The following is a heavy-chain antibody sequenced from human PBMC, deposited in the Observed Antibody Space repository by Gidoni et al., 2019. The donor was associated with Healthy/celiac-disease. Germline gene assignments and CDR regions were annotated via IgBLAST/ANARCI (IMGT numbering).Heavy chain of an antibody. CDR2: ISGSGGST. CDR1: GFTFSSYA. J-gene: IGHJ4*02. D-gene: IGHD2-21*02. CDR3: AKDVTGGGYYFDY. Sequence: EVQLLESGGGLVQPGGSLRLSCAAYGFTFSSYAMSWVRQAPGKGLAWVSAISGSGGSTYYAGSVKGRFTISRDNSKNTLYLQRNSLRAEDTAVYYCAKDVTGGGYYFDYWGQGTLVTVSS. V-gene: IGHV3-23*01.